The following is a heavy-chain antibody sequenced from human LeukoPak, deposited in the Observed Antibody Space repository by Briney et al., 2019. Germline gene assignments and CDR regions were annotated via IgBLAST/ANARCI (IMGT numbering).Heavy chain of an antibody. CDR1: GYTFTSYG. D-gene: IGHD2-2*01. CDR3: AREGNQLPDYYYYYMDV. V-gene: IGHV1-18*01. J-gene: IGHJ6*03. Sequence: GASVKVSCKASGYTFTSYGISWVRQAPGQGLEWMGWISAYNGNTNYAQKLRGRVTMTTDTSTSTAYMELRSLRSDDTAVYYCAREGNQLPDYYYYYMDVWGKGTTVTTSS. CDR2: ISAYNGNT.